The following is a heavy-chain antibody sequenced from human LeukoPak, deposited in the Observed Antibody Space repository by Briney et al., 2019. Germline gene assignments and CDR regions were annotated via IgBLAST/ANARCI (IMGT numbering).Heavy chain of an antibody. CDR3: ARDFGDILTGYYNY. CDR2: ISSSSSTI. CDR1: GFTIMNSA. Sequence: GGSLRLTCAASGFTIMNSAMNWVRQAPGKGLEWVSYISSSSSTIYYADSVKGRFTISRDNAKNSLYLQMNSLRAEDTAVYYCARDFGDILTGYYNYWGQGTLVTVSS. V-gene: IGHV3-48*04. D-gene: IGHD3-9*01. J-gene: IGHJ4*02.